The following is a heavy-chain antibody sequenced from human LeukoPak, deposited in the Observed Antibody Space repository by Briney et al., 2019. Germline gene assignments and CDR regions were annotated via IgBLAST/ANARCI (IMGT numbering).Heavy chain of an antibody. V-gene: IGHV3-74*01. CDR1: GFTFSTYW. D-gene: IGHD3-16*01. CDR2: IKNDGSST. Sequence: GGSLRLSCAASGFTFSTYWLHWVRQAPGKGLVWVSRIKNDGSSTTYADSVKGRFTTSRDNAKNTLYLQMNSLRAEDTAVYYCARDFGYEGNWFDPWGQGTLVTVSS. CDR3: ARDFGYEGNWFDP. J-gene: IGHJ5*02.